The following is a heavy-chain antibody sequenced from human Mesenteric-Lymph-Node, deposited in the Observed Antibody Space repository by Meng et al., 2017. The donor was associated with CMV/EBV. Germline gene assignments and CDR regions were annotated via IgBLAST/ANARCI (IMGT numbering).Heavy chain of an antibody. J-gene: IGHJ4*02. V-gene: IGHV3-23*01. CDR1: TFSSYA. CDR3: AKDTGNHDFWSGYYTVDY. CDR2: ISGSGGST. D-gene: IGHD3-3*01. Sequence: TFSSYAMSWVRQAPGKGLEWVSTISGSGGSTYYADSVKGRFTISRDNSKNTLYLQMNSLRAEDTAAYYCAKDTGNHDFWSGYYTVDYWGQGTLVTVSS.